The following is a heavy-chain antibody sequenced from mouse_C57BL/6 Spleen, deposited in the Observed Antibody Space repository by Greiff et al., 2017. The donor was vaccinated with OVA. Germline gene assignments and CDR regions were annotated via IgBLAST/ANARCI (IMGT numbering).Heavy chain of an antibody. CDR1: GYTFTDYE. J-gene: IGHJ4*01. CDR2: IDPETGGT. Sequence: VKLQESGAELVRPGASVTLSCKASGYTFTDYEMHWVKQTPVHGLEWIGAIDPETGGTAYNQKFKGKAILTADKSSSTAYMELRSLTSEDSAVYYCTRWGYYGSSHYYAMDYWGQGTSVTVSS. CDR3: TRWGYYGSSHYYAMDY. D-gene: IGHD1-1*01. V-gene: IGHV1-15*01.